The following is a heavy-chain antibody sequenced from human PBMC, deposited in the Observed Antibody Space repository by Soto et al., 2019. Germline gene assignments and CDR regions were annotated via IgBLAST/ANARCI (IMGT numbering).Heavy chain of an antibody. J-gene: IGHJ6*02. Sequence: QVQLVESGGGLVQPGGSLRLTCVASGFTFGSHGMHWVRQAPGKGLEWVAVISYDETNEHYVDSVKGRFTISRDNSKSILYLQMNRQRPEDTAVYKCAKDLRTTISDYGMDVWGQGTTVTVSS. CDR1: GFTFGSHG. V-gene: IGHV3-30*18. CDR3: AKDLRTTISDYGMDV. CDR2: ISYDETNE.